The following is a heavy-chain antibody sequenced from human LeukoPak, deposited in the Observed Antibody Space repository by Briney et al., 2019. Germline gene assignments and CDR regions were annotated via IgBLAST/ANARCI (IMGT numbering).Heavy chain of an antibody. J-gene: IGHJ4*02. D-gene: IGHD6-13*01. V-gene: IGHV3-7*03. CDR2: MKQDGSEK. CDR3: AKDMALWSSWSGTAVWLAHDY. CDR1: GFSLSRYW. Sequence: SGGSLRLSCAASGFSLSRYWMSWVRQAPGKGLEWVANMKQDGSEKKYVDSVKGRFTISRDNTKNSLYLQMNSLRAEDTALYYCAKDMALWSSWSGTAVWLAHDYWGQGTLVTVSS.